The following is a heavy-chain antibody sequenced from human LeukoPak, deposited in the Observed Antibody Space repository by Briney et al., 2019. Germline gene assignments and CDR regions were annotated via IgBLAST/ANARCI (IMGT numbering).Heavy chain of an antibody. CDR3: ARDGYDFWSDYPTTLDC. CDR2: ISTSSRTI. D-gene: IGHD3-3*01. Sequence: GGSLRLSCAASGFNFSTYSMNWVRQAPGKGLEWVSYISTSSRTIYYADSVKGRSTISRDNAENSLYLQLNSLRAEDTAVYYCARDGYDFWSDYPTTLDCWGQGTLVTVSS. CDR1: GFNFSTYS. V-gene: IGHV3-48*01. J-gene: IGHJ4*02.